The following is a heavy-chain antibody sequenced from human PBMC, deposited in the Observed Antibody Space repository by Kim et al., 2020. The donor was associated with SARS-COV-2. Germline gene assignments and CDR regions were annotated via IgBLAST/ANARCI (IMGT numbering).Heavy chain of an antibody. Sequence: GGSLRLSCAASGFTFSSYWMSWVRQAPGKGLEWVANIKQDGSGKYYLDSVKGRFTISRDNAKNSLYLEMSSLRDEDTAVYFCVGDEWLQFWGQGTLVSVSS. V-gene: IGHV3-7*01. CDR1: GFTFSSYW. CDR3: VGDEWLQF. J-gene: IGHJ4*02. CDR2: IKQDGSGK. D-gene: IGHD5-12*01.